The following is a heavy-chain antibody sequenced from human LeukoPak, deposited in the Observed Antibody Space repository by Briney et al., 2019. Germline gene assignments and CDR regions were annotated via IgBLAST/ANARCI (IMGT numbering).Heavy chain of an antibody. J-gene: IGHJ4*02. D-gene: IGHD2-2*01. V-gene: IGHV4-59*01. CDR3: ARETRVVPSTTYYFDY. CDR2: IYYSGST. Sequence: SETLSLTCTVSGGSISSYYWSWIRQPPGKRLEWIGYIYYSGSTKYNPSLKSRVTISVDTSKNQFSLKLGSVTAADTAVYYCARETRVVPSTTYYFDYWGQGTLVTVSS. CDR1: GGSISSYY.